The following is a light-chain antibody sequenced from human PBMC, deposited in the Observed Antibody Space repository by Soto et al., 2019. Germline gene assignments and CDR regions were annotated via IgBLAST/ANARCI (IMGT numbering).Light chain of an antibody. V-gene: IGLV2-14*01. CDR2: DVS. CDR1: SSDVGGYNY. J-gene: IGLJ1*01. CDR3: SSYTSSSTRV. Sequence: QSALTQPASVSGSPGQSITISCTGTSSDVGGYNYVSWYQQHPGKAPKLMIYDVSNRPSGVSNRFSGSKSANTASLTISGLQAEDEADYDCSSYTSSSTRVFGTGTKVTVL.